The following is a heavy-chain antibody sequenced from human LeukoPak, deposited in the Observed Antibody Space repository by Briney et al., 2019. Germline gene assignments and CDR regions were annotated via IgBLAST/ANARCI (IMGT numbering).Heavy chain of an antibody. CDR1: AFTFIDYD. CDR2: ISSSGTYT. Sequence: GGSLRLSCAASAFTFIDYDMSWMRQAPGKGLEWVSYISSSGTYTNNADSVKGRFTISRDNAKNSLYLQMNSLRAEDTAVYYCARDRDGGYFDYWGQGTLVTVSS. CDR3: ARDRDGGYFDY. J-gene: IGHJ4*02. D-gene: IGHD3-10*01. V-gene: IGHV3-11*05.